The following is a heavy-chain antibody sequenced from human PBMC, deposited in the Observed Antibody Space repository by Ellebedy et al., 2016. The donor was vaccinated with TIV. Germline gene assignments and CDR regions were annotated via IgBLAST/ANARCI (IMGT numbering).Heavy chain of an antibody. D-gene: IGHD4-11*01. CDR2: IYYTGST. CDR1: GGSISSSSYY. CDR3: AREMTTVTNRSFDY. J-gene: IGHJ4*02. V-gene: IGHV4-39*02. Sequence: SETLSLTCTVSGGSISSSSYYWGWIRQPPGKGLEWIGNIYYTGSTYYNPSLKSRVTISVDTSKNQFSLKLSSVTAADTAVYYCAREMTTVTNRSFDYWGQGTLVTVSS.